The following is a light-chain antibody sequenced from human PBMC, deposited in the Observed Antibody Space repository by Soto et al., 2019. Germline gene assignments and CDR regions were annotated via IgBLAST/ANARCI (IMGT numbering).Light chain of an antibody. CDR1: TSNIGTDS. Sequence: QSVLTQPPSASGTPGQRVTISCSGSTSNIGTDSVHWYQQLPGTAPKLLIYRNDQRPSGVPDRFSGSKSGTSASLAISGLRSEDEADYYCATWDDRLSGPVFGGGTKVTVL. CDR2: RND. CDR3: ATWDDRLSGPV. J-gene: IGLJ2*01. V-gene: IGLV1-47*01.